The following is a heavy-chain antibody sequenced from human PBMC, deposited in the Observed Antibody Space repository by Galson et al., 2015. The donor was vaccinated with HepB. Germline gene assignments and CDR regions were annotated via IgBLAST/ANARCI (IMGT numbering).Heavy chain of an antibody. Sequence: SLRPSCAASGFSFGSYAMHWVRQAPGKGLEWLSLISYDGRNIYYADSVRGRFTISRDNSKNMLYLEINSLRPDDTAVYYCARVVVLSGTHLGEENLDAWGQGVLVTVSS. CDR2: ISYDGRNI. D-gene: IGHD3-3*01. V-gene: IGHV3-30*04. J-gene: IGHJ5*02. CDR3: ARVVVLSGTHLGEENLDA. CDR1: GFSFGSYA.